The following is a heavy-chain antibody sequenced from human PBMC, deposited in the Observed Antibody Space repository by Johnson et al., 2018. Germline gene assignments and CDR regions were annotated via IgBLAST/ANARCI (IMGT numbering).Heavy chain of an antibody. Sequence: QVQLVESGAEVKKPGSSVKVSCKASGGTFSSYAISWVRQAPGQGLEWMGGIIPIFGTATYAQKFPGRGTITADESTSTAYMEPSSLRAEDTAVYYCARDRYYDKDYGMDVWGQGTTVTVSS. D-gene: IGHD3-22*01. CDR1: GGTFSSYA. CDR3: ARDRYYDKDYGMDV. CDR2: IIPIFGTA. V-gene: IGHV1-69*01. J-gene: IGHJ6*02.